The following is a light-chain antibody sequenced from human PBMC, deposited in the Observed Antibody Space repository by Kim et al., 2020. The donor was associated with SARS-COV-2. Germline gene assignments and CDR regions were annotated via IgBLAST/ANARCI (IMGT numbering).Light chain of an antibody. CDR2: GEN. J-gene: IGLJ3*02. CDR3: KARDSSGIVRV. CDR1: SLRSYY. V-gene: IGLV3-19*01. Sequence: SSELTQDPDVSVALGQTVSITCQGDSLRSYYASWYQQKPGQAPVLVIYGENNRPSGIPDRFSGSSSGNTASLTITGAQADDEADYYCKARDSSGIVRVFAGGTKLTVL.